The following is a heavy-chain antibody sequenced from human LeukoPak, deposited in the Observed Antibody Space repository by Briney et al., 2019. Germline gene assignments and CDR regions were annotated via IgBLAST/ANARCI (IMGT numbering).Heavy chain of an antibody. Sequence: PSDTLSLTCSISGGSISGYYWSWIRLPPGKGLEWIGSIYYSGSTNYNPSLQSRVTISVDTSKNQFSLNLRSVTAADTAVYYCAKDLYDSNAYFLGNDYWGQGTLVTVSS. J-gene: IGHJ4*02. D-gene: IGHD3-22*01. V-gene: IGHV4-4*08. CDR1: GGSISGYY. CDR3: AKDLYDSNAYFLGNDY. CDR2: IYYSGST.